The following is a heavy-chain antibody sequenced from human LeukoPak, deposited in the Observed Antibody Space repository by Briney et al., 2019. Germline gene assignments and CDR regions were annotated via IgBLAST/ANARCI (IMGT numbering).Heavy chain of an antibody. CDR1: GYSFTGYY. CDR3: ARERAILNWFDP. J-gene: IGHJ5*02. Sequence: ASVKVSCKASGYSFTGYYMHWVRQAPGQGLEWMGWINPNSGGTNYAQKFQGRVTTTRDTSISTAYMELSRLRSDDTAVYYCARERAILNWFDPWGQGTLVTVSS. D-gene: IGHD2-2*01. CDR2: INPNSGGT. V-gene: IGHV1-2*02.